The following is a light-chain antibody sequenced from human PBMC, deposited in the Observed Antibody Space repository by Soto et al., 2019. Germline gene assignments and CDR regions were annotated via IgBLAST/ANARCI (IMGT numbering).Light chain of an antibody. J-gene: IGKJ4*01. V-gene: IGKV1-33*01. CDR3: QPYNNWPLT. CDR1: QDIGNF. CDR2: DAS. Sequence: DIQMTQSLPTLSASVGDRVTITCQASQDIGNFLSWYQQKPGKVPKLLIFDASNLETGVPSRFSGSRSGAEFTLTINSLQSEDFAVYYCQPYNNWPLTFGGGTKVDIK.